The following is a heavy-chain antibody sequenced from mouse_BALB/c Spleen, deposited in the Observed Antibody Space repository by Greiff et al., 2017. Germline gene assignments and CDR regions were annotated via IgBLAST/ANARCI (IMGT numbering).Heavy chain of an antibody. J-gene: IGHJ2*01. V-gene: IGHV14-4*02. D-gene: IGHD3-1*01. Sequence: VQLQQSGAELVKPGASVKLSCTASGFNIKDYYMHWVKQRPEQGLEWIGWIDPENGDTEYAPKFQGKATMTADTSSNTAYLQLSSLTSEDTAVYYCNAGSVDYWGQGTTLTVSS. CDR2: IDPENGDT. CDR3: NAGSVDY. CDR1: GFNIKDYY.